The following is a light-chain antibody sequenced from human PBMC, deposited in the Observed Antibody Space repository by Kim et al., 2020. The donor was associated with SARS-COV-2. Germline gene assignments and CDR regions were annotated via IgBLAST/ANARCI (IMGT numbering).Light chain of an antibody. J-gene: IGKJ1*01. CDR1: QSISSW. CDR3: QQYKSYTWS. V-gene: IGKV1-5*03. Sequence: ASVGDRVTITCRDSQSISSWLAWYQQKPGKAPKHLIYKASNLESGVPSRFSGSGSGTEFTLTISSLQPDDVGTYYCQQYKSYTWSFGQGTKVDIK. CDR2: KAS.